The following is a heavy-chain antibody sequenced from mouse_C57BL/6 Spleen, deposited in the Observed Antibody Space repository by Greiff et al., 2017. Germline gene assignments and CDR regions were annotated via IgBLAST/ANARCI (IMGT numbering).Heavy chain of an antibody. J-gene: IGHJ4*01. CDR3: ARGNYDGYYGYAMDY. CDR2: INPSSGYT. Sequence: QVQLQQSGAELARPGASVKMSCKASGYTFTSYTMHWVKQRPGQCLEWIGYINPSSGYTKYNQKFKDKATLTADKSSSTASMQLSSLTSEDSAVYYCARGNYDGYYGYAMDYWGQGTSVTVSS. V-gene: IGHV1-4*01. CDR1: GYTFTSYT. D-gene: IGHD2-3*01.